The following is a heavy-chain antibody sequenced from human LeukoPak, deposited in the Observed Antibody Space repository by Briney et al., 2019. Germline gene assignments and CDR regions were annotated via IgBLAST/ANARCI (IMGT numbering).Heavy chain of an antibody. V-gene: IGHV1-8*01. D-gene: IGHD3-3*01. CDR3: ARVSYDFWSGYYRNYYYGMDV. CDR2: MNPNSGNT. Sequence: GASVKVSCKASGYTFTSYDINWVRQATGQGLEWMGWMNPNSGNTGYAQKFQGRVTMTRNTSISTAYMELSSLRSEDTAVYYCARVSYDFWSGYYRNYYYGMDVWGQGTTVTVSS. J-gene: IGHJ6*02. CDR1: GYTFTSYD.